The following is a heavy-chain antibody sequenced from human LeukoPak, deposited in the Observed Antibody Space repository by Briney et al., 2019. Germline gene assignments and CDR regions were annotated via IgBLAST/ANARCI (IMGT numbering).Heavy chain of an antibody. CDR2: IYYSGST. CDR3: ARRYDYGVNDAFDI. J-gene: IGHJ3*02. V-gene: IGHV4-59*08. D-gene: IGHD4-17*01. Sequence: PSETLSLTCAVYGGSFSSYYCSWIRQPPGEGLEWIGYIYYSGSTNYNPSLKSRVTISVDTSKNQFSLKLSSVTAADTAVYYCARRYDYGVNDAFDIWGQGTMATVSS. CDR1: GGSFSSYY.